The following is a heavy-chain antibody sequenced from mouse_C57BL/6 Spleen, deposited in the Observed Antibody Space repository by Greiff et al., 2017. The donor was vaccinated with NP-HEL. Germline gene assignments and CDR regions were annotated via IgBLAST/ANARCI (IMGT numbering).Heavy chain of an antibody. J-gene: IGHJ2*01. Sequence: VQLQQSGAELARPGASVKLSCKASGYTFTSYGISWVKQRTGQGLEWIGEIYPRSGNTYYNEKFKGKATLTADKSSSTAYMELRSLTSEDSAVYFCVRRVITTVPSYFGYWGQGTTLTVSS. V-gene: IGHV1-81*01. CDR3: VRRVITTVPSYFGY. CDR1: GYTFTSYG. CDR2: IYPRSGNT. D-gene: IGHD1-1*01.